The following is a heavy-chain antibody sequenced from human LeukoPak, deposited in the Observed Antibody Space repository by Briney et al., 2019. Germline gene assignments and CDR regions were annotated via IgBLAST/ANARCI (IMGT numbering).Heavy chain of an antibody. CDR3: AKGTYSSSPRDY. CDR1: GFTFSSCA. CDR2: ISGSGGST. J-gene: IGHJ4*02. D-gene: IGHD6-6*01. V-gene: IGHV3-23*01. Sequence: GGSLRLSCTASGFTFSSCAMSWVRQAPGKGLEWVSAISGSGGSTYYAGSVKGRFTISRDNSKNTLFLQMNSLRAEDTAVYYCAKGTYSSSPRDYWGQGTLVTVSS.